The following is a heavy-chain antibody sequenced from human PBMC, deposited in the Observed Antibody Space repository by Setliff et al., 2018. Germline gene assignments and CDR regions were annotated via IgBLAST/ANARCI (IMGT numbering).Heavy chain of an antibody. Sequence: SETLSLTCAVSGYSISSAYYWSWIRQPPGKGLEWIGKINHSGSTNYNPSLKSRVTISVDTSKNQSSLKLSSVTAADTAVYYCARKYNFWSGELDYWGQGTLVTVSS. J-gene: IGHJ4*02. CDR3: ARKYNFWSGELDY. D-gene: IGHD3-3*01. CDR2: INHSGST. V-gene: IGHV4-38-2*01. CDR1: GYSISSAYY.